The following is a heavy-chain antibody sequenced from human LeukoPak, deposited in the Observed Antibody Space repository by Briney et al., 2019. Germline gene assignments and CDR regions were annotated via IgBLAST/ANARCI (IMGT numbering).Heavy chain of an antibody. J-gene: IGHJ4*02. CDR2: ISSDGSST. V-gene: IGHV3-74*01. CDR1: GFTLSSFW. CDR3: AAAGRGSLDY. D-gene: IGHD3-16*01. Sequence: GGSLRHSCAASGFTLSSFWMHWVRQTPGKGLEWVSRISSDGSSTNYADSVKGRFAISRDAAKNTLFLQINSLRAEDTAVYFCAAAGRGSLDYWGQGTLVTVSS.